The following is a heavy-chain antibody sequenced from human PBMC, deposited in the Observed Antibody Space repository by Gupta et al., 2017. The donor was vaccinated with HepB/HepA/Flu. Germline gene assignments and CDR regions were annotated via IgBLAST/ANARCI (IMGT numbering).Heavy chain of an antibody. Sequence: GGSLRLSCAASGFSFDDYAMHWVRQAPGKGLEWISLISGDGGYTYYAESVKGRFTISRDNSKKSLYLQMSSLRSEDTAFYYCAKDMWSSSSLNYFDYWGQGTPVTVSS. CDR3: AKDMWSSSSLNYFDY. J-gene: IGHJ4*02. CDR1: GFSFDDYA. D-gene: IGHD6-6*01. V-gene: IGHV3-43*02. CDR2: ISGDGGYT.